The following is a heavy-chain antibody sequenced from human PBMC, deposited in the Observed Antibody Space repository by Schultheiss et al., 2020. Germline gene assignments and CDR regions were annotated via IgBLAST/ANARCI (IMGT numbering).Heavy chain of an antibody. Sequence: ASVKVSCKASGYTFTGYYMHWVRQAPGQGLEWMGWINPNSGGTNYAQKFQVWVTLTRDTSISTAYMELTRLRSDDTAVYYCARGDVTILGVATGPMFDHWGQGGLGTVPS. CDR1: GYTFTGYY. CDR3: ARGDVTILGVATGPMFDH. CDR2: INPNSGGT. D-gene: IGHD3-3*01. J-gene: IGHJ4*02. V-gene: IGHV1-2*04.